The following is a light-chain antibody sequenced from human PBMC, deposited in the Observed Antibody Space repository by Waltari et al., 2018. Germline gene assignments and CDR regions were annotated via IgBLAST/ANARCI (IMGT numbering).Light chain of an antibody. CDR1: QNVIN. V-gene: IGKV3-20*01. Sequence: EIVLTQSPGTLSLSPGERATLSCKASQNVINLAWYQQKPGQAPRLLIYGASSRATGIPDMFSGSGSGAVFTLTISRLEPEDFAVYYCQQYGGSLITFGPGTKVDIK. CDR3: QQYGGSLIT. J-gene: IGKJ3*01. CDR2: GAS.